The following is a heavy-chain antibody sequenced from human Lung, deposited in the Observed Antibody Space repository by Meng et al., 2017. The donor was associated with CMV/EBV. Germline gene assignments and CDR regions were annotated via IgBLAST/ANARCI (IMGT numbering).Heavy chain of an antibody. D-gene: IGHD2-21*01. CDR2: ISYDGTYK. CDR1: GFTLNSYT. CDR3: ATSRFHGDFKDAVNI. V-gene: IGHV3-30-3*01. Sequence: GGSLRLSCVASGFTLNSYTVHWVRQAPGKGLEWMAVISYDGTYKYYGDSVKGRFTVSRDNSKRSLYLQMNSLRPEDTAVYYCATSRFHGDFKDAVNIWGQGTVVTVSS. J-gene: IGHJ3*02.